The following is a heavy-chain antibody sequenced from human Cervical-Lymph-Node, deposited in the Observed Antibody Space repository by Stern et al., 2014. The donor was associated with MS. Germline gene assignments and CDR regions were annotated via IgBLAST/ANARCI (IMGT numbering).Heavy chain of an antibody. D-gene: IGHD6-19*01. CDR3: ARLLKTVAAGYGMDV. J-gene: IGHJ6*02. CDR2: VSAYNGNT. V-gene: IGHV1-18*01. CDR1: GYTFTTYG. Sequence: VQLVESGAEVKKPGASVKVSCKASGYTFTTYGITWVRQAPGKGLEWMGWVSAYNGNTNYAQKFQGRVTMTTDTSTSTIYMEVRSLRSDDTAGYYCARLLKTVAAGYGMDVWGQGTTVTVSS.